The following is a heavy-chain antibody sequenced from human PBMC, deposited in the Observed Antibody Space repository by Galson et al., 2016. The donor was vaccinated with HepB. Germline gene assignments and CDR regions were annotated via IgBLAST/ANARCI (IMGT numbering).Heavy chain of an antibody. CDR2: ISRDNGST. V-gene: IGHV1-18*01. CDR3: ARGPGFGSGWCFDY. CDR1: GYTFSNYA. J-gene: IGHJ4*02. D-gene: IGHD6-19*01. Sequence: QSGAEVKKPGASVKVSCKASGYTFSNYAVTWVRQAPGQGLEWMGLISRDNGSTNYAQKIKGRVTLTTDTSTGTAYMELRRLTSDDTAVYYCARGPGFGSGWCFDYWGLGTLVTVSS.